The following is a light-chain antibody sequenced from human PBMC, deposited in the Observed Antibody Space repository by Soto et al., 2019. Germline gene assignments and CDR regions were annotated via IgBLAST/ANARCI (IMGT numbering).Light chain of an antibody. CDR1: QSVSSY. Sequence: EIVLTQSPATLSLSPGERATLSCRASQSVSSYLAWYQQKPGQAPRLLIYDASNRATGIPARFSGSGSGTDFTLTISSLEPEDFAVYYCQQRSNGPPLTFVGGTKVEFK. CDR2: DAS. J-gene: IGKJ4*01. V-gene: IGKV3-11*01. CDR3: QQRSNGPPLT.